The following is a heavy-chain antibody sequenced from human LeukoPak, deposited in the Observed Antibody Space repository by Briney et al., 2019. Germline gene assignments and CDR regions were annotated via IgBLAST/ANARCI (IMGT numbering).Heavy chain of an antibody. V-gene: IGHV3-7*01. D-gene: IGHD2-2*01. CDR2: IKQDESEK. Sequence: GGSLRLSCAASGFTFSSYAMSWVRQAPGKGLEWVANIKQDESEKYYVDSVKGRFTISRDNAKSSLYLQMNSLRAEDTAVYYCARALDSSSSRYQAFEEWGQGTLVTVSS. CDR1: GFTFSSYA. CDR3: ARALDSSSSRYQAFEE. J-gene: IGHJ4*02.